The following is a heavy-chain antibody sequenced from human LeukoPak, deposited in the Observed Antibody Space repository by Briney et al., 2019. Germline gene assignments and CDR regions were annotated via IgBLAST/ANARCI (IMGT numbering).Heavy chain of an antibody. CDR1: GFTFSSYA. D-gene: IGHD3-3*01. V-gene: IGHV3-23*01. Sequence: GGSLRLSCAASGFTFSSYAMSWVRQAPGKGLEWVSAISGSGGSTYYADSVRGRFTISRDNSKNTLYPQMNSLRAEDTAVYYRAKDTYYDFWSGPGAFDIWGQGTMVTVSS. CDR3: AKDTYYDFWSGPGAFDI. CDR2: ISGSGGST. J-gene: IGHJ3*02.